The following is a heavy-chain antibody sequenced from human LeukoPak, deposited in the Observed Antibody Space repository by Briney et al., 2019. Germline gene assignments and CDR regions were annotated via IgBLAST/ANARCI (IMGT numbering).Heavy chain of an antibody. D-gene: IGHD2-2*03. Sequence: GGSLRLSCAASGFTFDDYAMHWVRQAPGKGLEWVSGISWNSGSIGYADSVKGRFTISRDNAKNSLYLQMNSLRAEDTAVYYCARVGYGSLGPYYYGMDVWGQGTTVTVSS. CDR1: GFTFDDYA. V-gene: IGHV3-9*01. J-gene: IGHJ6*02. CDR2: ISWNSGSI. CDR3: ARVGYGSLGPYYYGMDV.